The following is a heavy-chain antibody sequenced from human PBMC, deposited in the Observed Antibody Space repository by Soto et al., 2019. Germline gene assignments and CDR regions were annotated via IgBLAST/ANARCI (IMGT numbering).Heavy chain of an antibody. V-gene: IGHV5-10-1*01. J-gene: IGHJ4*02. CDR3: ARQIYDSDTGPNFQYYFDS. CDR2: IDPSDSQT. Sequence: LKISCKGSGYSFAGYWITWVRQKPGKGLEWMGRIDPSDSQTYYSPSFRGHVTISVTKSITTVFLQWSSLRASDTAMYYCARQIYDSDTGPNFQYYFDSWGQGTPVTVSS. CDR1: GYSFAGYW. D-gene: IGHD3-22*01.